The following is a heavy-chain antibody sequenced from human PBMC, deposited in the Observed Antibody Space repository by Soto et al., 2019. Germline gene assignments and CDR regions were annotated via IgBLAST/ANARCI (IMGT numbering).Heavy chain of an antibody. V-gene: IGHV4-31*03. CDR2: IYYSGST. CDR1: GGSISSGGYY. CDR3: ARTTIVVVTASYVDY. J-gene: IGHJ4*02. Sequence: SETLSLTCTVSGGSISSGGYYWSWIRQHPGKVLEWIGYIYYSGSTYYNPSLKSRVTISVDTSKNQFSLKLSSVTAADTTVYYCARTTIVVVTASYVDYWGQGTLVTVSS. D-gene: IGHD2-21*02.